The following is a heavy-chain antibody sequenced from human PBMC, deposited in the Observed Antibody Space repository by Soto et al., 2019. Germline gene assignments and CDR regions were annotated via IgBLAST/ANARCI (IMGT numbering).Heavy chain of an antibody. J-gene: IGHJ4*02. CDR3: ARSSASTFYSIDY. CDR2: IYYSGNT. Sequence: SETLSLTCTVSGGSISPYYWSWLRQPPGKGLEWIGYIYYSGNTNYNPSLKSRVTLSVDTSKNQFSLRLSSVTAADTAVYYCARSSASTFYSIDYWGQGTLVTVS. D-gene: IGHD3-9*01. V-gene: IGHV4-59*08. CDR1: GGSISPYY.